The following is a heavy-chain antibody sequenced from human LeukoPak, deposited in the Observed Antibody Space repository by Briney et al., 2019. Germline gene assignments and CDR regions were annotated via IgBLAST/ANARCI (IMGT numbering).Heavy chain of an antibody. CDR1: GGSISSSSYY. J-gene: IGHJ6*03. D-gene: IGHD5-18*01. V-gene: IGHV4-39*07. CDR3: ARGASYGYRYYYYYYYMDV. CDR2: IYYSGST. Sequence: KPSETLSLTCTVSGGSISSSSYYWGWIRQPPGKGLEWIGSIYYSGSTYYNPSLKSRVTISVDTSKNQFSLKLSSVTAADTAVYYCARGASYGYRYYYYYYYMDVWGKGTTVTVSS.